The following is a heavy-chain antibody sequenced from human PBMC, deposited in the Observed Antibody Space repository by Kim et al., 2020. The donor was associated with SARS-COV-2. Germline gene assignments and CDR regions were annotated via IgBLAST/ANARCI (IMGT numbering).Heavy chain of an antibody. V-gene: IGHV3-23*01. J-gene: IGHJ6*02. CDR3: AKGKARWGTAMFTGGYSYYYGMDV. CDR1: GFTFSSYA. D-gene: IGHD5-18*01. Sequence: GGSLRLSCAASGFTFSSYAMSWVRQAPGKGLEWVSAISGSGGSTYYADSVKGRFTISRDNSKTTLYLQMNSLRAEDTAVYYCAKGKARWGTAMFTGGYSYYYGMDVWGQGTTVTVSS. CDR2: ISGSGGST.